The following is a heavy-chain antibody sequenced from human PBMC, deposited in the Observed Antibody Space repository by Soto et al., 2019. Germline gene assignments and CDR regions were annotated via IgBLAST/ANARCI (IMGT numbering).Heavy chain of an antibody. Sequence: SETLSVTCTVSGASISSSYWSWIRQPPGKGLEWIGYIFHSGTTNYNPSLKSRVTISVDTSKNQFSLNLSSLTTADTAVYFCARGGNRYPSTSSWVGGFDYWVHGTLVTVS. CDR3: ARGGNRYPSTSSWVGGFDY. D-gene: IGHD6-6*01. CDR1: GASISSSY. V-gene: IGHV4-59*01. CDR2: IFHSGTT. J-gene: IGHJ4*01.